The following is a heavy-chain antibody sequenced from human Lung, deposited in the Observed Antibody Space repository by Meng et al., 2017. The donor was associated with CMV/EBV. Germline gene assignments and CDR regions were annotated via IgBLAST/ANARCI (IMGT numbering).Heavy chain of an antibody. Sequence: GESLKISCVASGLTFSSHPMTWVRQAPGKGLEWVSSISGSGGSTYSADSVQGRFTISRDNSKNTLYLQMSALRDEDTALYYGARGGPVAGKNWFDRWGRGXLVTVSS. CDR3: ARGGPVAGKNWFDR. CDR2: ISGSGGST. CDR1: GLTFSSHP. V-gene: IGHV3-23*01. J-gene: IGHJ5*02. D-gene: IGHD6-19*01.